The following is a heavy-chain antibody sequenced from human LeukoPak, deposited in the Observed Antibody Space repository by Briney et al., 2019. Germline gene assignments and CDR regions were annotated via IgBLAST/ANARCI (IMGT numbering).Heavy chain of an antibody. V-gene: IGHV3-7*04. J-gene: IGHJ5*02. CDR3: ARDLKGFNL. Sequence: GGPRSLPCVPSGFHYSAYLMRGLPEAPEKAVEGVANLKQGGSQLLYLHSVKRRYTISRDNDTNSLYVHISKLRIEDSAVFYCARDLKGFNLWGEGALVTVSS. CDR1: GFHYSAYL. CDR2: LKQGGSQL.